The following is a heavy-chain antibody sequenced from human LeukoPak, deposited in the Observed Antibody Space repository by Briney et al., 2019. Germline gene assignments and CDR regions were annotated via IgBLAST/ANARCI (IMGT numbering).Heavy chain of an antibody. V-gene: IGHV4-61*05. CDR2: IYYSGST. CDR1: GGSISSSSYY. CDR3: ASLYDQGAFDI. J-gene: IGHJ3*02. Sequence: SETLSLTCTVSGGSISSSSYYWSWIRQPPGKGLEWIGYIYYSGSTNYNPSLKSRVAISVDTSKNQFSLKLSSVTAADTAVYYCASLYDQGAFDIWGQGTMVTVSS. D-gene: IGHD2/OR15-2a*01.